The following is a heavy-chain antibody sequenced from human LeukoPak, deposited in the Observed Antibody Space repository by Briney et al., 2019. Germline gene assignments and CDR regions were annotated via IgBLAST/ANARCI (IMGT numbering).Heavy chain of an antibody. J-gene: IGHJ5*02. CDR2: ISYDGSNK. D-gene: IGHD2-2*01. CDR3: AEGRAAIWFDP. CDR1: GFTFSSYA. Sequence: GGSLRLSCAASGFTFSSYAMHWVRQAPGKGLEWVAVISYDGSNKYYADSVKGRFTISRDNSKNTLYLQMNSLRAEDTAVYYCAEGRAAIWFDPWGQGTLVTVSS. V-gene: IGHV3-30*01.